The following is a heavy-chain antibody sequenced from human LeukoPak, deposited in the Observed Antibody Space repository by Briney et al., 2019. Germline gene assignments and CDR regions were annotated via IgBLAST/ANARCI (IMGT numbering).Heavy chain of an antibody. Sequence: SETLSLTCTVSGGSISNYYWTWIRQPPGKGLEWIGYIYYSGSTNYNPSLKSRVTISVDTSKNQLSQKLSSVTAADTAVYYCARHVTPAVAFEIWGQGTMVTVSS. CDR2: IYYSGST. V-gene: IGHV4-59*08. D-gene: IGHD4-23*01. CDR3: ARHVTPAVAFEI. CDR1: GGSISNYY. J-gene: IGHJ3*02.